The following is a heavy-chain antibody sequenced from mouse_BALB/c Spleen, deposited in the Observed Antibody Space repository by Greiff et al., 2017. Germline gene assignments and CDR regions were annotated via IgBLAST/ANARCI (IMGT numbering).Heavy chain of an antibody. CDR3: ARDEEVRRGAWFAY. J-gene: IGHJ3*01. Sequence: EVQGVESGGGLVKPGGSLKLSCAASGFTFSSYAMSWVRQSPEKRLEWVAEISSGGSYTYYPDTVTGRFTISRDNAKNTLYLEMSSLRSEDTAMYYCARDEEVRRGAWFAYWGQGTLVTVSA. D-gene: IGHD2-14*01. V-gene: IGHV5-9-4*01. CDR2: ISSGGSYT. CDR1: GFTFSSYA.